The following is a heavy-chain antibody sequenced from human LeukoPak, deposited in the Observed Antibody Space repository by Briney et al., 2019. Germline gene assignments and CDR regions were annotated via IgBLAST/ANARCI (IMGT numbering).Heavy chain of an antibody. CDR1: GYTFTGYY. J-gene: IGHJ4*02. CDR3: AGDGGGFPWY. Sequence: GSVKVSCKASGYTFTGYYMHWVRQAPGQGLEWMGIINPSGGSTSYAQKFQGRVTMTRDTSTSTVYMELSSLRSEDTAVYYCAGDGGGFPWYWGQGTLVTVSS. V-gene: IGHV1-46*01. CDR2: INPSGGST. D-gene: IGHD5-24*01.